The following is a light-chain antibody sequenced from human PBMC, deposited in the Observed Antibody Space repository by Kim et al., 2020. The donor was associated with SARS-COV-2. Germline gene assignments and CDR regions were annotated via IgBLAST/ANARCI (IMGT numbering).Light chain of an antibody. CDR1: QSDRSS. V-gene: IGKV1-5*01. CDR3: QQYDNYPVT. Sequence: SASVGDRVTITCRASQSDRSSLAWHQQKPGKAPNLVMYAASSLESGVPSRFSGSGSGTEFTLTINSLQPDDFATYYCQQYDNYPVTFGQGTKLEIK. J-gene: IGKJ2*01. CDR2: AAS.